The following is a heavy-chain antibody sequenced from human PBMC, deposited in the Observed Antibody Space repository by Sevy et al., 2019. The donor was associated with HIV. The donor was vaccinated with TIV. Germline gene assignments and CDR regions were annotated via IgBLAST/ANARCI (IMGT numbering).Heavy chain of an antibody. CDR2: ITFSSNYI. J-gene: IGHJ3*02. CDR3: ARPYGSGSWEAFDI. V-gene: IGHV3-21*01. D-gene: IGHD3-10*01. Sequence: GGYLRLSCAASGFTFSTYTMNWVRQAPGKGLEWLSSITFSSNYIYYADSVKGRFTISRDNAKKSLFLQMNSLRAEDTAVYYCARPYGSGSWEAFDIWGQGTMVTVSS. CDR1: GFTFSTYT.